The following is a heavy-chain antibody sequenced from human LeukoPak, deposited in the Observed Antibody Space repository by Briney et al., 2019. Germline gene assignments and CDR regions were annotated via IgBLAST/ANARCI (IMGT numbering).Heavy chain of an antibody. CDR2: IYYSGST. D-gene: IGHD2-2*01. CDR3: ARHQGVPAAFDI. J-gene: IGHJ3*02. V-gene: IGHV4-31*03. CDR1: GGSISSGGYY. Sequence: SQTLSLTCTVSGGSISSGGYYWSWIRQHPGKGLEWIGYIYYSGSTYYNPSLKSRVTISVDTSKNQFSLKLSSVTAADTAVCYCARHQGVPAAFDIWGQGTMATVSS.